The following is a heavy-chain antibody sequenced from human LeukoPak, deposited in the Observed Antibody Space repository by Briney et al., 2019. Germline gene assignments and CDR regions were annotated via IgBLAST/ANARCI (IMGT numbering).Heavy chain of an antibody. V-gene: IGHV4-59*01. CDR3: ARYAGYYYDSCGYYPPRVVYYYGMDV. CDR1: GGSISSYY. J-gene: IGHJ6*02. Sequence: SETLSLTCTVSGGSISSYYWSWIRQPPGKGLEWIGYIYYSGSTNYNPPLKSRVTISVDTSKNQFSLKLSSVTAADTAVYYCARYAGYYYDSCGYYPPRVVYYYGMDVWGQGTTVTVSS. CDR2: IYYSGST. D-gene: IGHD3-22*01.